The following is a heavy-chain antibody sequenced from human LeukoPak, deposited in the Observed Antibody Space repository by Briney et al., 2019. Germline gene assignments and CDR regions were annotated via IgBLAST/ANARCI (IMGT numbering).Heavy chain of an antibody. D-gene: IGHD6-6*01. Sequence: KPSETLSLTCAVYGGSFSGYYWSWIRQPPGKGLEWIGEINHSGSTNYNPSLKSRVTISVDTSKNQFSLKLSSVTAADTAVYYCARGVEYSSSSSGVASYFDYWGQGTLATVSS. CDR3: ARGVEYSSSSSGVASYFDY. J-gene: IGHJ4*02. CDR2: INHSGST. V-gene: IGHV4-34*01. CDR1: GGSFSGYY.